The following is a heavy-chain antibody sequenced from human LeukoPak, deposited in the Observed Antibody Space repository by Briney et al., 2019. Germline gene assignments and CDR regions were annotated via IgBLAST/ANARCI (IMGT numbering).Heavy chain of an antibody. CDR1: GFTVSSNY. J-gene: IGHJ4*02. D-gene: IGHD6-13*01. Sequence: PGGSRRLSCAASGFTVSSNYMSWVRQAPGKGLEWVSVIYGGGSTYYAASGKGRFTISRDNSKNTLYLQMNSLRGEDTAVYYCARASGIASHLLDYWGQGTLVTVSS. V-gene: IGHV3-66*02. CDR3: ARASGIASHLLDY. CDR2: IYGGGST.